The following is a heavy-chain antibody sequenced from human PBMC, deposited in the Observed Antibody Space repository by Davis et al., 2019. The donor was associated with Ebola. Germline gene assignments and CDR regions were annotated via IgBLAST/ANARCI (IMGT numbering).Heavy chain of an antibody. Sequence: SVKVSCKASGGTFSSYGISWVRQAPGQGPDWMGGIIPVFGIPKYAQKFQGRVTLTADESTSTAYMELSSLRSEDTAVYYCARDRYSDGSGYFFEQSHWGQGTLVTVSS. D-gene: IGHD3-22*01. CDR2: IIPVFGIP. CDR1: GGTFSSYG. J-gene: IGHJ4*02. CDR3: ARDRYSDGSGYFFEQSH. V-gene: IGHV1-69*13.